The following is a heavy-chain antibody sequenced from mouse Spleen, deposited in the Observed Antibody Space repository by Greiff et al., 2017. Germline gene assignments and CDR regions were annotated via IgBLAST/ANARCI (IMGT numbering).Heavy chain of an antibody. Sequence: VQLQQPGAELVRPGSSVKLSCKASGYTFTSYWMHWVKQRPIQGLEWIGNIDPSDSETHYNQKFKDKATLTVDKSSSTAYMQLSSLTSEDSAVYYCARGVHYGSQFAYWGQGTLVTVSA. CDR2: IDPSDSET. J-gene: IGHJ3*01. CDR3: ARGVHYGSQFAY. D-gene: IGHD1-1*01. V-gene: IGHV1-52*01. CDR1: GYTFTSYW.